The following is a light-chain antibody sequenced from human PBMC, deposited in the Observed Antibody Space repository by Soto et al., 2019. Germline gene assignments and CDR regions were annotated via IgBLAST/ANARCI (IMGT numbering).Light chain of an antibody. V-gene: IGKV1-5*03. J-gene: IGKJ2*01. CDR1: ESIDDW. CDR2: RAS. Sequence: DIQVTQSPSTLSASVGERVTITCRASESIDDWLAWYQQKPGRAPKLLIFRASTLQNGVPSRFSGSVSGTEFSLNSRSQQPDDYATYFCQDHKMSYTFGQGTKLQIK. CDR3: QDHKMSYT.